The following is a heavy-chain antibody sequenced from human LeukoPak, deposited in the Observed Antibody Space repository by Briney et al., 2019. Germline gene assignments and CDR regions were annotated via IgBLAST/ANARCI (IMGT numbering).Heavy chain of an antibody. CDR1: GGAISTGGYS. D-gene: IGHD2-2*02. Sequence: SETLSLTCAVSGGAISTGGYSWSWIRQPPGKVLEWIGYMYYSENTYYNPSLKSRVTISVDTSKNQVSLKLTSVTAADTAVYYCARARYPLYYMDVWGKGTTVTVSS. V-gene: IGHV4-30-4*07. J-gene: IGHJ6*03. CDR2: MYYSENT. CDR3: ARARYPLYYMDV.